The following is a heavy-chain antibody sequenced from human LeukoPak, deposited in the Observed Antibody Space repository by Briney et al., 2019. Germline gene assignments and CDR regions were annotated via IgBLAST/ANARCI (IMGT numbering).Heavy chain of an antibody. V-gene: IGHV3-7*05. J-gene: IGHJ3*02. D-gene: IGHD3-10*01. Sequence: GGSLRLSCVASGFNFRNLWMSWVRQAPGKGLEWVANINQLGSENDYVDSVKGRFIIFRDNDQKSLFLQMNRLRAEDTAVYYCASDRGALDIWGQGTMVTVSS. CDR3: ASDRGALDI. CDR1: GFNFRNLW. CDR2: INQLGSEN.